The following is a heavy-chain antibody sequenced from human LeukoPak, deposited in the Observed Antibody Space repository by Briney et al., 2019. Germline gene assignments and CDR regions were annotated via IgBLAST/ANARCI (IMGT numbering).Heavy chain of an antibody. D-gene: IGHD2-2*01. CDR1: GVSFSGYY. J-gene: IGHJ4*02. Sequence: SETLSLTCAVYGVSFSGYYWSWIRQPPGKGLEWIGEINHSGSTNYNPSLKSRVTISVDTSKNQFSLKLSSVTAADTAVYYCARRSVVVPAALGDYWGQGTLVTVSS. CDR3: ARRSVVVPAALGDY. CDR2: INHSGST. V-gene: IGHV4-34*01.